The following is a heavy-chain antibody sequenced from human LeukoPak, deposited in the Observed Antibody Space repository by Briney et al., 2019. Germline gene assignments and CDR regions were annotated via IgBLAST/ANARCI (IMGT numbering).Heavy chain of an antibody. J-gene: IGHJ5*02. V-gene: IGHV3-48*03. CDR2: ISSSGSTI. CDR3: ASPRGCSSTSCP. D-gene: IGHD2-2*01. CDR1: GFTFSSYE. Sequence: GGSLRLSCAASGFTFSSYEMNWVRQAPGKGLEWVSYISSSGSTIYYADSVKGRFTISRDNAKNSLYLQMNSLRAEDTAVYYCASPRGCSSTSCPWGQGTLVTASS.